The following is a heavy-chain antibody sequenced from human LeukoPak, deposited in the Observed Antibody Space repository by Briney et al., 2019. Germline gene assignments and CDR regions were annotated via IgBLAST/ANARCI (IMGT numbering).Heavy chain of an antibody. J-gene: IGHJ6*03. CDR1: GFTFGSYA. V-gene: IGHV3-23*01. D-gene: IGHD6-19*01. CDR2: ISGNAGST. Sequence: GGSLRLSCAASGFTFGSYAMSWVRQAPGKGLEWVSAISGNAGSTYYGDSVKGGFSISRDNSENTLYLQMNSLSAADTAVYYCAKDLYSGWNTNYYYYYMDVWGKGTTVTVSS. CDR3: AKDLYSGWNTNYYYYYMDV.